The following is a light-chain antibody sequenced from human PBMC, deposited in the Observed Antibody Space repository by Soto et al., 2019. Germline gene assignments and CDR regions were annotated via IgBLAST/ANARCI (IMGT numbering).Light chain of an antibody. J-gene: IGKJ5*01. CDR1: QSVSSN. Sequence: EIVMTHSPATLSVSPWERATLSCRASQSVSSNLAWYQQKPGQAPRLLIYGASTRATGIPARFSGSGSGTDFTLTINSLEPEDFAVYYCQQRSNWPPITFGQGTRLEIK. CDR2: GAS. CDR3: QQRSNWPPIT. V-gene: IGKV3-15*01.